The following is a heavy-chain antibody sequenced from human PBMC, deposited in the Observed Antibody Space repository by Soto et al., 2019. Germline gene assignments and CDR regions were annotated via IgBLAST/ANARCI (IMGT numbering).Heavy chain of an antibody. CDR1: GASIGSGYYY. CDR3: ASIYDSSGYYYGNNWFDP. V-gene: IGHV4-31*02. CDR2: IYYSGGT. D-gene: IGHD3-22*01. J-gene: IGHJ5*02. Sequence: SETLSLTCTVSGASIGSGYYYWSWIRQHPGKGLEWIGYIYYSGGTYYNPSLKSRVTISVDTSKNQFSLELSSVTAADTAVYYCASIYDSSGYYYGNNWFDPWGQGTLVTVSS.